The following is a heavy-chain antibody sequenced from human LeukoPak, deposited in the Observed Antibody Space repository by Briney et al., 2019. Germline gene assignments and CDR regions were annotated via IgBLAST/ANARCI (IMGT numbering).Heavy chain of an antibody. CDR1: GRSISTYY. V-gene: IGHV4-59*01. CDR3: ARVGSGSFDY. CDR2: SFYSGST. Sequence: SETLSLTCTVSGRSISTYYWSWIRQPPGKGLEWIGYSFYSGSTYCNPSLKTRVTISVDTSKNQFSLKLSSVTAADTAVYYCARVGSGSFDYWGQGTLVTVSS. J-gene: IGHJ4*02. D-gene: IGHD6-19*01.